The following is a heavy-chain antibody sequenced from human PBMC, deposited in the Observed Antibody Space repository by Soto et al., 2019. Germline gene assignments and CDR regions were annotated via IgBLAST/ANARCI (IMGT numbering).Heavy chain of an antibody. CDR3: ARHEEVATGYYYYGMDA. CDR1: GGSISSSSYY. Sequence: SETLSLTCTVSGGSISSSSYYWGWIRQPPGKGLEWIGSIYYSGSTYYNPSLKSRVTISVDTSKNQFSLKLSSVTAADTAVYYCARHEEVATGYYYYGMDAWGQGTTVTVSS. J-gene: IGHJ6*02. D-gene: IGHD5-12*01. CDR2: IYYSGST. V-gene: IGHV4-39*01.